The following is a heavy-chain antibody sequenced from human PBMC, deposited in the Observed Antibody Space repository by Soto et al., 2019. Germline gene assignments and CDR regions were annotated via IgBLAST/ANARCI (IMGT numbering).Heavy chain of an antibody. V-gene: IGHV3-21*01. J-gene: IGHJ5*02. CDR1: GFTFSNYN. Sequence: GGSLRLSCAASGFTFSNYNMNWVRQAPGKGLEWVSHISGSSIYIHYADSVRGRFTISRDNARNSVYLQMDSLRVEDTAVYYCAREGALKPFSSWGQGALVTVSS. CDR3: AREGALKPFSS. CDR2: ISGSSIYI.